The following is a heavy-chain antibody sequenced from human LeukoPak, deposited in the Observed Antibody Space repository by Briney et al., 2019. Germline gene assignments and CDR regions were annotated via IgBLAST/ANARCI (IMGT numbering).Heavy chain of an antibody. CDR3: ARDSGGTYYDFWSGYYKWGYFDY. Sequence: PGGSLRLSCAASGFTFSSYWMSWVRQAPGKGLEWVANIKQDGSEKYYVDSVKGRSTISRDNAKNSLYLQMNSLRAEDTAVYYCARDSGGTYYDFWSGYYKWGYFDYWGQGTLVTVSS. V-gene: IGHV3-7*01. CDR2: IKQDGSEK. J-gene: IGHJ4*02. CDR1: GFTFSSYW. D-gene: IGHD3-3*01.